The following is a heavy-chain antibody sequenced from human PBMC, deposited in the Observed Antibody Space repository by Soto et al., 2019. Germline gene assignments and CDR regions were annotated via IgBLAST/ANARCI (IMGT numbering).Heavy chain of an antibody. CDR3: ARLVQLLQGRWFDP. V-gene: IGHV4-30-4*01. J-gene: IGHJ5*02. Sequence: SETLSLTCTVSGGSISSGDYYWSWIRQPPGKGLEWIGYIYYSGSTYYNPSLKSRVTISVDTSKNQFSLKLSSVTAADTAVYYCARLVQLLQGRWFDPCGQGTLVTVSS. CDR1: GGSISSGDYY. CDR2: IYYSGST. D-gene: IGHD2-15*01.